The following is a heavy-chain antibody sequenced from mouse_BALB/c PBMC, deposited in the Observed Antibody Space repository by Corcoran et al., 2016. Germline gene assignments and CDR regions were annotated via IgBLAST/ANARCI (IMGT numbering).Heavy chain of an antibody. Sequence: QIQLVQSGPELKKPGETVKISCKASGYTFTNYGMNWVKQAPGKGLKWMGWINTYTGEPTYAADFKGRFAFSLETSASTAYLQINNLKNEDTATYFCARGYYEYEEYARDYWGQGTSVTVAS. CDR1: GYTFTNYG. V-gene: IGHV9-3-1*01. CDR2: INTYTGEP. J-gene: IGHJ4*01. D-gene: IGHD2-4*01. CDR3: ARGYYEYEEYARDY.